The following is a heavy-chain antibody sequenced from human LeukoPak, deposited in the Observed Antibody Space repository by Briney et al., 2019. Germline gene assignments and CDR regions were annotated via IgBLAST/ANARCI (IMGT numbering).Heavy chain of an antibody. CDR2: INPDSGGT. CDR3: ARDLPTRPNSALYYYYYMDV. CDR1: GYTFSDY. Sequence: GASVKVSCKASGYTFSDYMHWVRQAPGQGLEWMGWINPDSGGTKYAQKFQDRVTMTSDTSISTAYMELSRLRSDDTAVYYCARDLPTRPNSALYYYYYMDVWGKGTTVTISS. V-gene: IGHV1-2*02. J-gene: IGHJ6*03. D-gene: IGHD1-7*01.